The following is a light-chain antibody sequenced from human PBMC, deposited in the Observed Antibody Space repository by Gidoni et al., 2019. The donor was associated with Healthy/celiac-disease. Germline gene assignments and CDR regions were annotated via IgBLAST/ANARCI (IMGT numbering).Light chain of an antibody. CDR1: QSISSY. CDR2: AAS. V-gene: IGKV1-39*01. Sequence: DIQMTQSPSSLSASVGDRVTITCRASQSISSYLNWYQQKPGKAPKLLIYAASSVQSGVPSRFSGSGSGTDFTLTISSLQPEDCATYYCQQSYSTPRTFGQGTKLEIK. CDR3: QQSYSTPRT. J-gene: IGKJ2*01.